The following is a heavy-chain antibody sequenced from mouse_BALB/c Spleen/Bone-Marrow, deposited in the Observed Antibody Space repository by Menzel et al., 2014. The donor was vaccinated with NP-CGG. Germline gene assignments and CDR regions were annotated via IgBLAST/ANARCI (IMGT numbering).Heavy chain of an antibody. CDR3: ARPQFISGRYYAMDY. CDR1: GYAFTNYW. D-gene: IGHD1-2*01. J-gene: IGHJ4*01. CDR2: IYPGSGNT. Sequence: VNVVESGAELVRPGTSVKISCKASGYAFTNYWLDWVKQSPGHGLEWIGDIYPGSGNTYFNEKFEGKATLTADKSSSTAYMQLSSLTSEDSAVYFCARPQFISGRYYAMDYWGQGTSVTVSS. V-gene: IGHV1-63*01.